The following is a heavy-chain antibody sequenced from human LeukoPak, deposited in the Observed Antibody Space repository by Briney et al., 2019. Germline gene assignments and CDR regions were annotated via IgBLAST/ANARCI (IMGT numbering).Heavy chain of an antibody. V-gene: IGHV1-46*01. CDR3: ARSTYQLLSR. D-gene: IGHD2-2*01. CDR2: INPSGGST. Sequence: GASVKVSCKASGYTFTSYYMHWVRQAPGQGLEWMGIINPSGGSTSYAQKFQGRVTMTRNTSISTAYMELSSLRSEDTAVYYCARSTYQLLSRWGQGTLVTVSS. J-gene: IGHJ4*02. CDR1: GYTFTSYY.